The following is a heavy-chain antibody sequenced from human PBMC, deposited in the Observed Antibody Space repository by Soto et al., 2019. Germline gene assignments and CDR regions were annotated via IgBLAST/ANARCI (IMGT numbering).Heavy chain of an antibody. CDR1: GYTFSTYY. Sequence: QVRLVQSGTVVTEPGASVKVFCKASGYTFSTYYISWVRQAPGQGLQWLGWISGINGNTFSPQEVQDRVVMTMDTSTTTAYMELTSLRAADTAVYYCARDDAISGRARAFDGWGQGTLVIVSS. D-gene: IGHD6-25*01. CDR3: ARDDAISGRARAFDG. CDR2: ISGINGNT. V-gene: IGHV1-18*01. J-gene: IGHJ3*01.